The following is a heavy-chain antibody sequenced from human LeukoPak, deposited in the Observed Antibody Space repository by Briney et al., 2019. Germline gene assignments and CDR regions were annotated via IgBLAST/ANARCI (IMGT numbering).Heavy chain of an antibody. D-gene: IGHD3-10*01. CDR1: GGSISSGDYY. Sequence: SRTLSLTCTVSGGSISSGDYYWSWIRQPPGKGLEWIGYIYYSGSTYYNPSLKSRVTISVDTSKNQFSLKLSSVTAADTAVYYCASTRITMVRGVIITSYYFDYWGQGTLVTVSS. CDR3: ASTRITMVRGVIITSYYFDY. V-gene: IGHV4-30-4*01. CDR2: IYYSGST. J-gene: IGHJ4*02.